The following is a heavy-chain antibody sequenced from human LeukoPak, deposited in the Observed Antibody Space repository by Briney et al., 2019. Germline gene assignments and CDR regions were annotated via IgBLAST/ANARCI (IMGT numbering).Heavy chain of an antibody. CDR3: TRIGIAIIGRDLVDY. Sequence: GRSLRLSCAASGFTFRDYAMSWVRQAPGKGLEWVGFIRSKTYGGAADYGASVRGRFTIYRDDSKSIAYLQMNSLEIEDTAVYYCTRIGIAIIGRDLVDYWGQGTLVTVSS. V-gene: IGHV3-49*04. CDR2: IRSKTYGGAA. J-gene: IGHJ4*02. CDR1: GFTFRDYA. D-gene: IGHD2-21*01.